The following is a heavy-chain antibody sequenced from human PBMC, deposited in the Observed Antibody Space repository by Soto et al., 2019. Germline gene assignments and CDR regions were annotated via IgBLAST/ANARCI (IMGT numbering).Heavy chain of an antibody. CDR3: ARDPTTYSSSGYFDL. J-gene: IGHJ2*01. Sequence: QVQLVESGGGLVKPGGSLRLSCAASGFTFSDYYMSWIRQAPGKGLEWVSYISSSSSYTNYADSVKGRFTISRDNAKNSLYLQVNSLRAEDTAVYYCARDPTTYSSSGYFDLWGRGTLVTVSS. CDR2: ISSSSSYT. CDR1: GFTFSDYY. D-gene: IGHD6-6*01. V-gene: IGHV3-11*06.